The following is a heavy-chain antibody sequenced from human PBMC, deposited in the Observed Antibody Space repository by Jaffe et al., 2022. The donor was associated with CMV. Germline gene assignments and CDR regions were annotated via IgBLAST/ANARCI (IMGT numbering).Heavy chain of an antibody. V-gene: IGHV3-9*01. CDR3: AKSPISTVTSNWAFDY. Sequence: EVQLVESGGGLVQPGRSLRLSCAASGFTFDDYAMHWVRQAPGKGLEWVSGISWNSGSIGYADSVKGRFTISRDNAKNSLYLQMNSLRAEDTALYYCAKSPISTVTSNWAFDYWGQGTLVTVSS. J-gene: IGHJ4*02. CDR2: ISWNSGSI. D-gene: IGHD4-17*01. CDR1: GFTFDDYA.